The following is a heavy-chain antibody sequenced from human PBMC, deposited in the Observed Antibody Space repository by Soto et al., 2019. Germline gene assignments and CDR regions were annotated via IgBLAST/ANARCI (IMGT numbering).Heavy chain of an antibody. J-gene: IGHJ6*02. CDR1: GGSISGYY. CDR3: TRDGDGRMTTNPYYYYGMDV. CDR2: VYYSGGA. Sequence: SETLSLTCTVSGGSISGYYWSWIRQPPGKGLEWIGNVYYSGGAKYNPSVKRRVSISVDTSKNPFSLNLSPVTAADTAVYYCTRDGDGRMTTNPYYYYGMDVWGPGITVTVSS. D-gene: IGHD2-21*02. V-gene: IGHV4-59*01.